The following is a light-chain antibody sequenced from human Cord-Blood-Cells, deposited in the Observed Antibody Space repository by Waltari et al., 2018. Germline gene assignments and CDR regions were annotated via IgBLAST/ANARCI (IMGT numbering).Light chain of an antibody. Sequence: SYVLTQPPSVSVAPGKTARITSGGTHIGSKSGHWYQKKPGQAPVLVIYYDSDRTSGIPGRFSGSNSGNTATLTISRVEAGDEADYYCQVWDSSSDHYVFGTGTKVTVL. CDR1: HIGSKS. CDR2: YDS. V-gene: IGLV3-21*04. J-gene: IGLJ1*01. CDR3: QVWDSSSDHYV.